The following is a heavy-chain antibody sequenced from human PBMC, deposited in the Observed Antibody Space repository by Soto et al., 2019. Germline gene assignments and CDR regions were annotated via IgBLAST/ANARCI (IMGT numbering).Heavy chain of an antibody. D-gene: IGHD1-26*01. CDR2: INQDGSDK. J-gene: IGHJ4*02. CDR1: GFTFSTYW. V-gene: IGHV3-7*03. CDR3: ARDKIVGATTFDN. Sequence: LRLSCVASGFTFSTYWMSWVRQAPGKGPEWVANINQDGSDKYYADSVKGRFTISRDNAKDSVYLQMNSLRAEDTAVFYCARDKIVGATTFDNWGQGTLVTVSS.